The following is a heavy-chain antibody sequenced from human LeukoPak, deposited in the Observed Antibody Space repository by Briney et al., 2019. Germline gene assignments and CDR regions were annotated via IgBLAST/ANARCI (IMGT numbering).Heavy chain of an antibody. CDR1: GGSFSGYY. CDR3: ARVGRIAAAYWFDP. V-gene: IGHV4-34*01. J-gene: IGHJ5*02. D-gene: IGHD6-13*01. Sequence: SETLSLTCAVYGGSFSGYYWSWIRQPPGKGLEWIGEINHSGSTNYNPSLKSRVTISVDTSKNQFSLKLSSVTAADTAVYYCARVGRIAAAYWFDPWGQGTLVTVSS. CDR2: INHSGST.